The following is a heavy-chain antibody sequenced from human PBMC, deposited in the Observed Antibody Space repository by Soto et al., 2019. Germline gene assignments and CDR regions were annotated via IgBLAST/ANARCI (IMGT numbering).Heavy chain of an antibody. CDR1: GFTFTSHA. V-gene: IGHV3-30-3*01. D-gene: IGHD4-17*01. Sequence: PGGSLRLSCAASGFTFTSHAMNWVRRAPGKGLEWVAIISYDGSTKFYADSVKGRFTISRDNAKNTVYLHLNSLRGEDTAVYYCARAQSSTVITSTHFDPWGQGTPVTVSS. J-gene: IGHJ5*02. CDR3: ARAQSSTVITSTHFDP. CDR2: ISYDGSTK.